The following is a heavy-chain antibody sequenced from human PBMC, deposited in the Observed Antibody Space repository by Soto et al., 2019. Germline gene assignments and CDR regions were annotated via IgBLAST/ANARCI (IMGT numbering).Heavy chain of an antibody. CDR2: IYYSGGT. V-gene: IGHV4-39*01. CDR1: GGSISSSSYY. D-gene: IGHD3-9*01. CDR3: ARFHGDDILTGYFTNWFDP. J-gene: IGHJ5*02. Sequence: PSETLSLTCTVSGGSISSSSYYWGWIRQPPGKGLEWIGSIYYSGGTYYNPSLKSRVTISVDTSKNQFSLKLSSVTAADTAVYYCARFHGDDILTGYFTNWFDPWGQGTLVT.